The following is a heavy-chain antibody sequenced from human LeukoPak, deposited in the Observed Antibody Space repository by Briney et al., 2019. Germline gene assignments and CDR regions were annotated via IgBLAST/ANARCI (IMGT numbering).Heavy chain of an antibody. Sequence: GGSLRLSCAASGFTFSTYSMNWVRQAPGKGLEWISYISSSSSTVYYADSVKGRFTISRDNAKNSLYLQLNSLRAEDTAVYYCARDPNGWFDPWGQGTLVTVSS. CDR2: ISSSSSTV. J-gene: IGHJ5*02. V-gene: IGHV3-48*01. CDR1: GFTFSTYS. D-gene: IGHD2-8*01. CDR3: ARDPNGWFDP.